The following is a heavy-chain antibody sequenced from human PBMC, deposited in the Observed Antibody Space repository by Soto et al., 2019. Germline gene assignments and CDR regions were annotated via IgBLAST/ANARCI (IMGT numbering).Heavy chain of an antibody. CDR1: GYTFTSYY. Sequence: ASVKVSCKASGYTFTSYYMHWVRQAPGQGLEWMGIINPSGGSTSYAQKFQGRVTMTRDTSTSTVYMELSSLRSEDTAVYYCARDIVVVPAATYFDYWGQGTLVTVSS. D-gene: IGHD2-2*01. CDR2: INPSGGST. V-gene: IGHV1-46*03. J-gene: IGHJ4*02. CDR3: ARDIVVVPAATYFDY.